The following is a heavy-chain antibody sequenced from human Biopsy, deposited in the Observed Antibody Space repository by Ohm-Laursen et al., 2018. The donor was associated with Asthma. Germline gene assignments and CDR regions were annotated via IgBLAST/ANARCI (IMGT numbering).Heavy chain of an antibody. D-gene: IGHD2-15*01. CDR2: IHYSGST. J-gene: IGHJ4*02. CDR1: GGSITSSSYY. CDR3: AGFCSGGNCPDH. V-gene: IGHV4-39*07. Sequence: TLSLTCTVPGGSITSSSYYWGWIRQPPGKGLEWIGNIHYSGSTYSNPSLKSRVTISVDTSKKQISLRLSSVIAADTAVYYCAGFCSGGNCPDHWGQGTLVTVSS.